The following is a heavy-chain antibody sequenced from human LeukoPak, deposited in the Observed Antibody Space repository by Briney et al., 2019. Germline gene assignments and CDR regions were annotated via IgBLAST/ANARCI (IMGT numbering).Heavy chain of an antibody. D-gene: IGHD1-26*01. J-gene: IGHJ4*02. CDR1: GYTLTELS. Sequence: ASVKVSCKVSGYTLTELSIHWVRQAPGKGLEWMGGFDPDADETTYAQNFQGRVSVAEDTSTDTAYMELSSLISEDTAFYYCASLVGATGGFDSWGQGTLVTVSS. CDR2: FDPDADET. CDR3: ASLVGATGGFDS. V-gene: IGHV1-24*01.